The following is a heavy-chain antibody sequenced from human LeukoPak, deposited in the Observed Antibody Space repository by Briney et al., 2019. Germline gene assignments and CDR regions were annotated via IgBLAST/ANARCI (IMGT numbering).Heavy chain of an antibody. V-gene: IGHV3-30-3*01. J-gene: IGHJ4*02. CDR3: ASHSLSDY. CDR1: GFTFSSYA. D-gene: IGHD2-15*01. CDR2: ISYDGSNK. Sequence: GGSLRLSCAASGFTFSSYAMHWVRQAPGKGLEWVAVISYDGSNKYYPDSVKGRFTISRDNSKNTLYLQMNSLRAEDTAVYYCASHSLSDYWGQGTLVTVSS.